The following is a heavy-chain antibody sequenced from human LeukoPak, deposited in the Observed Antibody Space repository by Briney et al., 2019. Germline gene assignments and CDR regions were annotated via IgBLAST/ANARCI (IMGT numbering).Heavy chain of an antibody. J-gene: IGHJ5*02. CDR1: GGSFSGYY. CDR3: ARVVLVVVVQAHWFDP. D-gene: IGHD2-15*01. V-gene: IGHV4-34*01. Sequence: SETLSLTCAVYGGSFSGYYWSWIRQPPGKGLEWIGEINHSGSTNCNPSLKSRVTISVDTSKNQFSLKLSSVTAADTAVYYCARVVLVVVVQAHWFDPWDQGTLVTVSS. CDR2: INHSGST.